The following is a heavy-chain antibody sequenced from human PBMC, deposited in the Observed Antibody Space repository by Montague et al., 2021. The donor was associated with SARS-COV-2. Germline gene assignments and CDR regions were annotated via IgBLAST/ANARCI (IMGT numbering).Heavy chain of an antibody. V-gene: IGHV3-74*01. CDR2: INSDGSST. D-gene: IGHD5-12*01. J-gene: IGHJ4*02. CDR3: ARDIVAPYYFDY. CDR1: GFTFSSYW. Sequence: SLRLSCAASGFTFSSYWMHWVRQAPGKGLVWVSRINSDGSSTSYADSVKGRFTISRDNADNTLYLQMNSLRAEDTAVYYCARDIVAPYYFDYWGQGTLVTVSS.